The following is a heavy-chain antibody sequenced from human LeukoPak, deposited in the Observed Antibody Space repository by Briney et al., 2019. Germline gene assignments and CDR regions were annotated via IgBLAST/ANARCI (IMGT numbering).Heavy chain of an antibody. CDR2: INTSGST. D-gene: IGHD1-26*01. CDR1: GGSISSYY. CDR3: VREAGATRFFDY. J-gene: IGHJ4*02. Sequence: PSETLSLTGTVSGGSISSYYWSWIRQPAGKGLEWIGRINTSGSTNYNPSLKSRVTMSVDTSKNQFSLELSSVTAADTAVYYCVREAGATRFFDYWGQGTLVTVSS. V-gene: IGHV4-4*07.